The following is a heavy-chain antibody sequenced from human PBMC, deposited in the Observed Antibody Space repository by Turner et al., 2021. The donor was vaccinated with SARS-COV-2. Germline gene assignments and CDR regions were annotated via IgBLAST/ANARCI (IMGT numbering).Heavy chain of an antibody. J-gene: IGHJ4*02. CDR1: GFTFSSYG. V-gene: IGHV3-33*01. CDR2: RWYDGSNK. CDR3: ARDGGYSGYAYFDY. D-gene: IGHD5-12*01. Sequence: QVQLVESGGGVVQPGRSLRLSCGASGFTFSSYGMHWVRQAPGKGLEWVAVRWYDGSNKYYAGSVKCRFTISRDNSKNTLYLQMNSLRAEDTAVYYCARDGGYSGYAYFDYWGQGTLVTVSS.